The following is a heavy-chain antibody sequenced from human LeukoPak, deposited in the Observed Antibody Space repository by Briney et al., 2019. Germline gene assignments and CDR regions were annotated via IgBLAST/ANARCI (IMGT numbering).Heavy chain of an antibody. V-gene: IGHV4-4*07. CDR3: ARDTRRGGYRDFADY. CDR1: GGSISSYY. J-gene: IGHJ4*02. D-gene: IGHD3-22*01. Sequence: SETLSLTCTVSGGSISSYYWSWIRQPAGKGLEWIGRIYTSGSTNYNPSLKSRVTMSVDTSKNQFSLKLSSVTAADTAVYYCARDTRRGGYRDFADYWGQGTLVTVSS. CDR2: IYTSGST.